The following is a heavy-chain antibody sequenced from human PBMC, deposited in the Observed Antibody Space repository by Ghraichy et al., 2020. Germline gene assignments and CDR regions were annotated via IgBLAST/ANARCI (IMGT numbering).Heavy chain of an antibody. D-gene: IGHD3-3*01. Sequence: SETLSLTCTVSGGPMRSGDFYWTWIRQSPGKGLEWIGHIYYSGTTYSNPALESRVIMSIDTSKNQFSLKLTSVTAADTAVYYCARRKDFWSGYPFDHWGQGTRVTVSS. J-gene: IGHJ4*02. V-gene: IGHV4-30-4*01. CDR1: GGPMRSGDFY. CDR2: IYYSGTT. CDR3: ARRKDFWSGYPFDH.